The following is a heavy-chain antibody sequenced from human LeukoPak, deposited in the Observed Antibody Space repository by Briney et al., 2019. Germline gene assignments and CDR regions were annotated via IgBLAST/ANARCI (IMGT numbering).Heavy chain of an antibody. D-gene: IGHD6-19*01. J-gene: IGHJ4*02. CDR1: GGSISSYY. V-gene: IGHV4-59*01. CDR2: IYYSGST. Sequence: SETLSLTCTVSGGSISSYYWSWIWQPPGKGLEWIGYIYYSGSTNYNPSLKSRVTISVDTSKNQFSLKLSSVTAADTAVYYCARAPPFIYSSGWYFDYWGQGTLVTVSS. CDR3: ARAPPFIYSSGWYFDY.